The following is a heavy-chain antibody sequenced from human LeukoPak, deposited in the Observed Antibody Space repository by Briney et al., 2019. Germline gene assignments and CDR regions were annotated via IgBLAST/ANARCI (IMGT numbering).Heavy chain of an antibody. J-gene: IGHJ3*02. CDR2: IKRAADGGTT. CDR3: ATEGYSYGYHASDI. Sequence: GGSLRLSCAASGFTFSSAWMTWVRQAPGKGLEWVGHIKRAADGGTTDYAAPVKGRFTISRDDSENTLSLQMDSLKTEDTAVYYCATEGYSYGYHASDIWGQGTMVTVS. D-gene: IGHD5-18*01. CDR1: GFTFSSAW. V-gene: IGHV3-15*01.